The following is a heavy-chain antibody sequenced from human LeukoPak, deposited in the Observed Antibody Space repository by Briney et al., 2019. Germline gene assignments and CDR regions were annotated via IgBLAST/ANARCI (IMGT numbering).Heavy chain of an antibody. D-gene: IGHD6-6*01. V-gene: IGHV3-15*01. J-gene: IGHJ3*02. CDR3: TTGSIAARGEFDI. CDR2: IKSKTDGGTT. CDR1: GFTFSNAW. Sequence: PGGSLRLSCAASGFTFSNAWMSWVRQAPGKGLEWVGRIKSKTDGGTTDYAAPVKGRFTISRDDSKNTLYLQMNSLKTEDTDVYYCTTGSIAARGEFDIWGQGTMVTVSS.